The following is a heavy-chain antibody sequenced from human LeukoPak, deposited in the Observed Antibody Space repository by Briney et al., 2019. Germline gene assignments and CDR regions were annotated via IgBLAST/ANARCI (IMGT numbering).Heavy chain of an antibody. D-gene: IGHD6-19*01. CDR2: ISGSGGST. CDR3: AKDSLAVAGTDGC. J-gene: IGHJ4*02. Sequence: RSGGSLRLSCAASGFTFSSYAMSWVRQAPGKGLEWVSAISGSGGSTYYADSVKGRFTISRDNSKNTLYLQMNSLRAEDTAVYYCAKDSLAVAGTDGCWGQGTLVTVSS. V-gene: IGHV3-23*01. CDR1: GFTFSSYA.